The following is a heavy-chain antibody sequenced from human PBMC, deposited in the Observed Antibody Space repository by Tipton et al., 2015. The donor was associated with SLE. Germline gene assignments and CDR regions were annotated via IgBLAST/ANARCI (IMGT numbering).Heavy chain of an antibody. V-gene: IGHV3-11*01. CDR3: ARHPFYYYYMDV. CDR2: ISSSGTTI. CDR1: GFTFSNYY. Sequence: SLRLSCAASGFTFSNYYMSWIRQAPGKGLEWVSYISSSGTTIYYADSVKGRFTVSRDSDSLYLQMNSLGVEDTAVYYCARHPFYYYYMDVWGRGTSVTVSS. J-gene: IGHJ6*03.